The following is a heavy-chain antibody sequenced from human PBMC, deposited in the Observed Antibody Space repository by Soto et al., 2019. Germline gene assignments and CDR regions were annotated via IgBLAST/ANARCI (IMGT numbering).Heavy chain of an antibody. Sequence: QVQLVQSGPEVKKPGSSVKVSCKASGDTFNSYVITWVRQAPGQGLEWLGGIITAFGTTSYAQNFQDRLTITAGEAATTDHMELSSLTSDDTALYYCTRSYGYTFGGSLDNWGQGTLVTVSS. CDR1: GDTFNSYV. CDR2: IITAFGTT. D-gene: IGHD5-18*01. CDR3: TRSYGYTFGGSLDN. J-gene: IGHJ4*02. V-gene: IGHV1-69*01.